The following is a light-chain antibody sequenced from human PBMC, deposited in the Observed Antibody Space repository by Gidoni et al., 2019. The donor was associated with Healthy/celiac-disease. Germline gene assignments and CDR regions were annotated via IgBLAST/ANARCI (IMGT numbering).Light chain of an antibody. J-gene: IGKJ4*01. V-gene: IGKV3D-15*01. CDR1: QSVSSN. CDR3: QQYNNWPLT. Sequence: EIVMTQSPATLSVSPGERATLSCRASQSVSSNLAWYQQKPGQAPRLLIYGASTRATGIPARFSGSGSGTEFTLTISSLLSEDFAVYYCQQYNNWPLTFGGXTKVEIK. CDR2: GAS.